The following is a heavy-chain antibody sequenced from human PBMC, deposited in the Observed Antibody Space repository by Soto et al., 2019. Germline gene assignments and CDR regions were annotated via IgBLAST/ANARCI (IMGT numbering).Heavy chain of an antibody. V-gene: IGHV1-69*02. CDR1: GGTFSSYT. J-gene: IGHJ3*02. D-gene: IGHD4-17*01. CDR2: IIPILGIA. CDR3: VVSGDYDYAFDI. Sequence: QVQLVQSGAEVKKPGSSVKVSCKASGGTFSSYTISWVRQAPGQGLEWMGRIIPILGIANYAQKFQGRVTITADKATSTAYMELSSLRSEDTAVYYCVVSGDYDYAFDIWGKGTMVTVSS.